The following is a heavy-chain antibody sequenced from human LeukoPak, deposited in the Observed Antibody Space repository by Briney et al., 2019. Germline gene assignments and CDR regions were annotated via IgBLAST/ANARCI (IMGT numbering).Heavy chain of an antibody. Sequence: KPSETLSLTCAVYGRSFSGYYWSWIRQPPGKGLKWIGEINHSGSTNYNPSLKSRVTISVDTSKNQFSLKLSSVTAADTAVYYCASSIAVAGTGPFRDYWGQGTLVTVSS. D-gene: IGHD6-19*01. CDR2: INHSGST. CDR3: ASSIAVAGTGPFRDY. CDR1: GRSFSGYY. V-gene: IGHV4-34*01. J-gene: IGHJ4*02.